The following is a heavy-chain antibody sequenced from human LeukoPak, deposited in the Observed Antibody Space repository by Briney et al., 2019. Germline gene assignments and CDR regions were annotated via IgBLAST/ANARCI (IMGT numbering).Heavy chain of an antibody. D-gene: IGHD6-19*01. Sequence: PGGSLRLSCAASGFTFSSHSMNWVRQAPGKGLEWVSYISSSGSTIYYADSVKGRFSISRDNAKNSLHLQMNSLRAEDTAVYYCARVIAVAGINWFDPWGQGTLVTVSS. J-gene: IGHJ5*02. V-gene: IGHV3-48*01. CDR3: ARVIAVAGINWFDP. CDR2: ISSSGSTI. CDR1: GFTFSSHS.